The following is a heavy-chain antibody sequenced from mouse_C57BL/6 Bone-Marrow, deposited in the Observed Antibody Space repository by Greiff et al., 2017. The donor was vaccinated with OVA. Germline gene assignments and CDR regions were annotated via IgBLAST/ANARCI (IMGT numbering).Heavy chain of an antibody. J-gene: IGHJ3*01. Sequence: QVQLQQSGAELVRPGASVKLSCKASGFTFTDYYINWVKQRPGQGLEWIARIYPGSGTTYYNEKFKGKATLTAEKSSSTVYMQLSSLTSEDSAVYFCAGERYGYVDYWGQGTLLTVSA. V-gene: IGHV1-76*01. D-gene: IGHD2-2*01. CDR1: GFTFTDYY. CDR3: AGERYGYVDY. CDR2: IYPGSGTT.